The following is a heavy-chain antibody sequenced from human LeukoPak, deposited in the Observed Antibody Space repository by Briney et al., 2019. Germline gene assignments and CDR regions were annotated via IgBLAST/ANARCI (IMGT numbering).Heavy chain of an antibody. CDR1: GGSISSSSYY. Sequence: SETLSLTCTVSGGSISSSSYYWSWIRQPPGKGLEWIGYIYYSGSTYYNPSLKSRVTISVDTSKNQFSLKLSSVTAADTAVYYCAREGLVRGATDYWGQGTLVTVSS. CDR3: AREGLVRGATDY. CDR2: IYYSGST. D-gene: IGHD2-2*01. J-gene: IGHJ4*02. V-gene: IGHV4-30-4*08.